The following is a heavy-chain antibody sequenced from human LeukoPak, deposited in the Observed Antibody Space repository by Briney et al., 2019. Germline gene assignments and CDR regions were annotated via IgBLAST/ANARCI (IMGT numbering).Heavy chain of an antibody. CDR1: GYTLTSYD. V-gene: IGHV1-8*01. D-gene: IGHD3-22*01. CDR3: ARGRYDSRGYYWMSFDY. Sequence: GASVKVSCKASGYTLTSYDINWVRQATGQGLEWMGSINPNNYNTGYAQKFQGRVTMTRNTSISTAYMELSSLRSEDTAVYYCARGRYDSRGYYWMSFDYWGQGTLVTVSS. J-gene: IGHJ4*02. CDR2: INPNNYNT.